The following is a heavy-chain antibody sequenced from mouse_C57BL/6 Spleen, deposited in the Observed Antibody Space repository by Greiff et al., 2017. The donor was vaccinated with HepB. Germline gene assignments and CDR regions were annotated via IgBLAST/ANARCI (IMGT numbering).Heavy chain of an antibody. Sequence: VQLKESGPELVKPGASVKISCKASGYSFTGYYMNWVKQSPEKSLEWIGEINPSTGGTTYNQKFKAKATLTVDKSSSTAYMQLKSLTSEDSAVYYCARSRYGNYFDYWGQGTTLTVSS. D-gene: IGHD2-1*01. V-gene: IGHV1-42*01. CDR3: ARSRYGNYFDY. CDR2: INPSTGGT. J-gene: IGHJ2*01. CDR1: GYSFTGYY.